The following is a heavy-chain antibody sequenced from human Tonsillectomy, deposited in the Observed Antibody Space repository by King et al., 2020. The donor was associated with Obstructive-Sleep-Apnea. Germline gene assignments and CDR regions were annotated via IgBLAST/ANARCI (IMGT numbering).Heavy chain of an antibody. V-gene: IGHV4-38-2*02. Sequence: PLQESGPGLVKPSETLSLTCTVSGYSISSGYYWGWIRQPPGKGLEWIGSIYHSGSTYYNPSLKSRVTISVDTSKNQFSLKLSAVTAADTAVYYCARVTDYYDSSGYSGWFDLWGRGNLVTVSS. D-gene: IGHD3-22*01. J-gene: IGHJ2*01. CDR3: ARVTDYYDSSGYSGWFDL. CDR1: GYSISSGYY. CDR2: IYHSGST.